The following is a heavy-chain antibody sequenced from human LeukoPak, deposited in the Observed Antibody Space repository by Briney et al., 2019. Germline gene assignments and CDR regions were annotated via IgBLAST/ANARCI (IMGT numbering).Heavy chain of an antibody. Sequence: SETLSLTCTVSGGSISSYYWSWIRQPPGKGLEWIGYIYYTGTPYYIPSLQSRVTISVDMSRNQFSLKLSSVTAADTAVYYCARGPRRYFDWLSHFDYWGQGTLVTVSS. D-gene: IGHD3-9*01. CDR3: ARGPRRYFDWLSHFDY. CDR1: GGSISSYY. V-gene: IGHV4-59*12. J-gene: IGHJ4*02. CDR2: IYYTGTP.